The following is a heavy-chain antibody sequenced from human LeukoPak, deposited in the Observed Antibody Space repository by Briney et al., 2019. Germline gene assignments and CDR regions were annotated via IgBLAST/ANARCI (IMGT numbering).Heavy chain of an antibody. Sequence: PGGSLRLSCAASGFTFSDYYMSWIRQAPGKGLEWVSYISSSSSYTNYADSVKGRFTISRDNAKNSLYLQMNSLRAEDTAVYYGARGDYRTYGMDVWGQGTTVTVSS. CDR3: ARGDYRTYGMDV. V-gene: IGHV3-11*05. D-gene: IGHD4-11*01. CDR2: ISSSSSYT. J-gene: IGHJ6*02. CDR1: GFTFSDYY.